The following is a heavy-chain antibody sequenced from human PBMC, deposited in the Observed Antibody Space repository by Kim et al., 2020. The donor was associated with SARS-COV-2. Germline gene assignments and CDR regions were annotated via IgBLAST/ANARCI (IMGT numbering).Heavy chain of an antibody. V-gene: IGHV3-74*01. Sequence: GGSLRLSCAASGFTFSSYWLQLVRQAPGKGLVWVSRINGDGSVTTYADSVRGRFTISRDNAKDKLFLQMERLRAEDTAVYYCARTSYGGNAGSWYFYLWGRGTLVTVSS. CDR2: INGDGSVT. J-gene: IGHJ2*01. CDR3: ARTSYGGNAGSWYFYL. CDR1: GFTFSSYW. D-gene: IGHD4-17*01.